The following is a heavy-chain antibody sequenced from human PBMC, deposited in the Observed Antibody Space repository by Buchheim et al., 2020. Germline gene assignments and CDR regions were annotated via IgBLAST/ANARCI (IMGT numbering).Heavy chain of an antibody. V-gene: IGHV5-51*04. CDR1: EYGFSTYW. CDR3: AREPGPQENNF. CDR2: INPRDSET. Sequence: DVHLVQSGAEVKKPGESLKISCKDSEYGFSTYWIGWVRQVPGEGLEWMGIINPRDSETRYSPSFQGHVTISDHKPIPTAYLQWTRLETSDSAMYYCAREPGPQENNFWGQGTL. D-gene: IGHD1-14*01. J-gene: IGHJ4*02.